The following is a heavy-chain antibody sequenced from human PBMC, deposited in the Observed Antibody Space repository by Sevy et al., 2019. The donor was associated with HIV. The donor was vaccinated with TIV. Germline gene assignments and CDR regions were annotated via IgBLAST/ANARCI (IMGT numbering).Heavy chain of an antibody. CDR3: AKVDSSGYYSVSGFDY. Sequence: GGSLRLSCAVSGFRFDYYAMTWVRQAPGKGLEWVSTISSNGLSTYYTDSVKGRFTISRDNSKNTMYLQMNSLRAEDTAVYYCAKVDSSGYYSVSGFDYWGQGTLVTVSS. V-gene: IGHV3-23*01. CDR2: ISSNGLST. CDR1: GFRFDYYA. J-gene: IGHJ4*02. D-gene: IGHD3-22*01.